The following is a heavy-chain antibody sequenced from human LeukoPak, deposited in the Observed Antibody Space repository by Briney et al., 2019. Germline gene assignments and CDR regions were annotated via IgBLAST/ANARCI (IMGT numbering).Heavy chain of an antibody. Sequence: PSETLSLTCRVSGDSISYFYWSWIRQAAGKGLEWIGRISSSGSTDYNASLKSRVTMSVDTSKNQLSLKVISVTAADTAVYYCARARKYNGNPNWIDLWGQGVLVTVSS. CDR3: ARARKYNGNPNWIDL. J-gene: IGHJ5*02. CDR2: ISSSGST. D-gene: IGHD4-23*01. CDR1: GDSISYFY. V-gene: IGHV4-4*07.